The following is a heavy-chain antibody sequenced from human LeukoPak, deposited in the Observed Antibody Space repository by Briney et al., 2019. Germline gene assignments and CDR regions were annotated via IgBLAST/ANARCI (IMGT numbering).Heavy chain of an antibody. J-gene: IGHJ6*03. CDR2: IYYSGST. V-gene: IGHV4-30-4*08. Sequence: TSQTLSLTCTVSGGSISSGDYYWSWIRQPPGKGLEWIGYIYYSGSTYYNPSLKSRVTISVDTSKNQFSLKLSSVAAADTAVYYCARDYTPRIVGATSPNYMDVRGKGTTVTVSS. D-gene: IGHD1-26*01. CDR3: ARDYTPRIVGATSPNYMDV. CDR1: GGSISSGDYY.